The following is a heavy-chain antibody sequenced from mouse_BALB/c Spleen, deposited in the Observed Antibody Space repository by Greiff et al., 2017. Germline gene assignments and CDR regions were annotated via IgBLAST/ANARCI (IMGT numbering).Heavy chain of an antibody. Sequence: EVKLMESGPGLVKPSQSLSLTCTVTGYSITSDYAWNWIRQFPGNKLEWMGYISYSGSTSYNPSLKSRISITRDTSKNQFFLQLNSVTTEDTATYYCASRGDYDGAWFAYWGQGTLVTVSA. CDR3: ASRGDYDGAWFAY. CDR2: ISYSGST. D-gene: IGHD2-4*01. V-gene: IGHV3-2*02. J-gene: IGHJ3*01. CDR1: GYSITSDYA.